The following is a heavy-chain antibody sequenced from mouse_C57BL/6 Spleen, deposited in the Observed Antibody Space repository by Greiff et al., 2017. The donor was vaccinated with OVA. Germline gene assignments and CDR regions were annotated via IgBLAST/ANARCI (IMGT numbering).Heavy chain of an antibody. CDR3: ARWGDYDYDVAWFAY. CDR2: INPNNGGT. CDR1: GYTFTDYN. V-gene: IGHV1-18*01. J-gene: IGHJ3*01. D-gene: IGHD2-4*01. Sequence: VQLQQSGPELVKPGASVKIPCKASGYTFTDYNMDWVKQSHGKSLEWIGDINPNNGGTIYNQKFKGKATLTVDKSSSPAYMALRSLTSEDTAVYYGARWGDYDYDVAWFAYWGQGTLVTVSA.